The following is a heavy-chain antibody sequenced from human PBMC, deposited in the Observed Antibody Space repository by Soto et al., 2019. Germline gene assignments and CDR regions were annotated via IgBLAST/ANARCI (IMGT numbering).Heavy chain of an antibody. J-gene: IGHJ6*02. CDR2: IDQTGRT. D-gene: IGHD3-10*01. CDR3: ARGVGSGRDYGLDV. CDR1: GESFSDYF. Sequence: QVRLQQWGAGLLKPSETHSLTCAVSGESFSDYFWSWIRQPPGKGLEWIGEIDQTGRTNYNPSLKSRVIMSVDTSKNQFSLNLSSVTAADTAMYYCARGVGSGRDYGLDVWGQGTTVTVS. V-gene: IGHV4-34*01.